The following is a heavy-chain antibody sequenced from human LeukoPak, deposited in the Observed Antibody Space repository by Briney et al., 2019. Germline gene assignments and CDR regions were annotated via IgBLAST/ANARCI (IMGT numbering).Heavy chain of an antibody. CDR3: AKRVGGVNNFDD. D-gene: IGHD3-16*01. Sequence: GGSLRLSCAASGFTFSSYAMNWVRQAPGKGLEWVSVISGSGGTTYYADSVKGRFTISRDNSKNILYPQMNSLRAEDTAVYYCAKRVGGVNNFDDWGQGSLVTVSS. CDR2: ISGSGGTT. J-gene: IGHJ4*02. V-gene: IGHV3-23*01. CDR1: GFTFSSYA.